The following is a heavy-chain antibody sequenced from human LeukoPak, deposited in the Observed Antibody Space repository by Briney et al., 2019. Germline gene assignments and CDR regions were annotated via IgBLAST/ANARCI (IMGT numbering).Heavy chain of an antibody. CDR1: GGSISGYY. CDR3: ARGGLENGYHSNDGFDI. D-gene: IGHD3-22*01. J-gene: IGHJ3*02. Sequence: SETLSLTCTVSGGSISGYYWSWIRQPPGKGLEGIGYIYYSWSTKYNPSLKSRVTMSVDTSRNQFSLKLSSVTAADTAVYYCARGGLENGYHSNDGFDIWGQGTMVTVSS. V-gene: IGHV4-59*01. CDR2: IYYSWST.